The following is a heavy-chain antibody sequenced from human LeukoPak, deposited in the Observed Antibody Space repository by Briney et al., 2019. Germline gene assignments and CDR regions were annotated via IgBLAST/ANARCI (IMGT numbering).Heavy chain of an antibody. CDR2: IYYSGST. CDR3: ARQTGVAVATFYFDD. CDR1: GGSFSGYY. D-gene: IGHD2-15*01. V-gene: IGHV4-59*08. Sequence: SETLSLTCAVYGGSFSGYYWSWIRQPPGKGLEWIGYIYYSGSTNYNPSLKSRVTISVDTSKNQFSLKLSSVTAADTAVYYCARQTGVAVATFYFDDWGQGTQVTVSS. J-gene: IGHJ4*02.